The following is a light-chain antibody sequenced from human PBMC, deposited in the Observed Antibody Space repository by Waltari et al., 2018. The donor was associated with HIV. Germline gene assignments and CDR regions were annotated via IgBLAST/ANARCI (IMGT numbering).Light chain of an antibody. CDR3: SSYASNNTFVV. V-gene: IGLV2-8*01. Sequence: QSALTQPPSASGPPGQTVPLSCTGTRRDIGRYEFVSWYQLQPDKVPKLLIYEVNQRPSGIPDRFSGSKADNTASLTVSGLQTDDEAVYYCSSYASNNTFVVFGGGTRLTVL. CDR2: EVN. J-gene: IGLJ2*01. CDR1: RRDIGRYEF.